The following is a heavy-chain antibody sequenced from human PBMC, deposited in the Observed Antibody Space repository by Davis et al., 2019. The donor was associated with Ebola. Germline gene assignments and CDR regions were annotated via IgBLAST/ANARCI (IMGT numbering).Heavy chain of an antibody. J-gene: IGHJ6*02. CDR3: ARHGHWVAGTRGYYYGMDV. CDR1: GGTISSSSYY. D-gene: IGHD6-19*01. CDR2: IYYSGST. V-gene: IGHV4-39*01. Sequence: MPSETLSLTCTVSGGTISSSSYYWGWIRQPPGKGLGWIGSIYYSGSTYYNPSLKSRVTISVDTSKNQFSLKLSSVTAADKAVYYCARHGHWVAGTRGYYYGMDVWGQGTTVTVSS.